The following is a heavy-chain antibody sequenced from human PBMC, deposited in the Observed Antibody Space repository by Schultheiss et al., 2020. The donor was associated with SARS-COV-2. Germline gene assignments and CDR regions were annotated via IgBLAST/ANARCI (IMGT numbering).Heavy chain of an antibody. D-gene: IGHD3-10*01. Sequence: ASVKVSCNASGYTFTGYYMHWVRQAPGQGLEWMGWINPNSGGTNYAQKFQGRVTMTRDTSISTAYMELSRLRSDDTAVYYCARDSGDRYYYYMDVWGKGTTVTVSS. CDR2: INPNSGGT. J-gene: IGHJ6*03. V-gene: IGHV1-2*02. CDR3: ARDSGDRYYYYMDV. CDR1: GYTFTGYY.